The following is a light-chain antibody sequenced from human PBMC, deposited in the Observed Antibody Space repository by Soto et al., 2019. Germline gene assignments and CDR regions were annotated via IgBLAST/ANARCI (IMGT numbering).Light chain of an antibody. J-gene: IGKJ4*01. CDR1: QSVSSY. CDR2: DAS. CDR3: QQRSNWPPT. Sequence: EILLTQSPATLCLAPGERATLSCRASQSVSSYLAWYQQKPGQAPRLLIYDASNRATGIPARFSGSGSGTDFTLTISSLEPEDFAVYYCQQRSNWPPTFGGGTKVDSK. V-gene: IGKV3-11*01.